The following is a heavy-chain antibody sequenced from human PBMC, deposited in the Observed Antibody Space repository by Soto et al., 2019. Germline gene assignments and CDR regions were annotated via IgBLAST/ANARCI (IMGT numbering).Heavy chain of an antibody. CDR2: SYHSGST. CDR1: GGSISSGGYS. D-gene: IGHD5-12*01. Sequence: QLQLQESGSGLVKPSQTLSLTCAVSGGSISSGGYSWSWIRQPPGKGLEWIGYSYHSGSTYYNPSLKRRVTISVDRSKNQFSLELSSVTAADTAVYYCAAGGGLPRYYWGQGTLVTVSS. CDR3: AAGGGLPRYY. J-gene: IGHJ4*02. V-gene: IGHV4-30-2*01.